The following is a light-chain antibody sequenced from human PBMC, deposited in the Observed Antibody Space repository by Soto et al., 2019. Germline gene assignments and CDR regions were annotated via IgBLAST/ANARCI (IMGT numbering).Light chain of an antibody. J-gene: IGLJ2*01. CDR1: SSNLGSNY. CDR3: AAWDDSLSGPVV. V-gene: IGLV1-47*02. CDR2: SNN. Sequence: QSVLTQPPSASGTPGQRVTISCSGSSSNLGSNYVYWYQQLPGTAPKLLIYSNNQRPSGVPDRFSGSKSGTSASLAISGLRSEDEADYYCAAWDDSLSGPVVFGGGTKLTVL.